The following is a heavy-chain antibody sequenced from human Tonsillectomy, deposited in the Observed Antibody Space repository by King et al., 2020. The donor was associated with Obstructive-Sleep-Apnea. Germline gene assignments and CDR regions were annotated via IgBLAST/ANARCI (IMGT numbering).Heavy chain of an antibody. D-gene: IGHD3-10*01. Sequence: QLVQSGAEVKKPGASVKVSCKVSGYTFTSYYMHWVRQAPGQGLEWMGIINPSGGSTSYAQKFQGRVTMTRDTSTSTVYMELSSLRSEDTAVYYCARDPIPSTMVRETDAFDIWGQGTMVTVSS. J-gene: IGHJ3*02. V-gene: IGHV1-46*01. CDR1: GYTFTSYY. CDR2: INPSGGST. CDR3: ARDPIPSTMVRETDAFDI.